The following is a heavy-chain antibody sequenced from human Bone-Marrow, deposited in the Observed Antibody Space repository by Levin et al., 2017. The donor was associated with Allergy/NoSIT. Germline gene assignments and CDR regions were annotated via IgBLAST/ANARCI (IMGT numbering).Heavy chain of an antibody. Sequence: SETLSLTCSLSGGSISTGGFHWSWVRQRPGKGLEWIGYIYYSGNTYYNPSLQSRLSLSIDTSKNQFSLRLTSVTAADTAVYYCAREDGYVVDYWGQGTLVTVSS. V-gene: IGHV4-31*03. CDR3: AREDGYVVDY. CDR1: GGSISTGGFH. D-gene: IGHD5-24*01. J-gene: IGHJ4*02. CDR2: IYYSGNT.